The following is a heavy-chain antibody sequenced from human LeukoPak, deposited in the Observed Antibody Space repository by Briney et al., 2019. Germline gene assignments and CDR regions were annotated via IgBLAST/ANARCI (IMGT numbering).Heavy chain of an antibody. CDR1: GGTFSSYA. Sequence: GASVKVSGKASGGTFSSYAISWVRQAPGQGLEWMGRIIPIFGIAKYAQKFQGRVTITADKSTSTAHMELSSLRSEDTAVYYCARGGDPDYYYYYGMDVWGQGTTVTVSS. V-gene: IGHV1-69*04. D-gene: IGHD3-10*01. J-gene: IGHJ6*02. CDR3: ARGGDPDYYYYYGMDV. CDR2: IIPIFGIA.